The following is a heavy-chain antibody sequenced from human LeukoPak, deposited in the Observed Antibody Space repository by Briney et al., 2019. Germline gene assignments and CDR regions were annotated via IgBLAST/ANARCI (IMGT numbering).Heavy chain of an antibody. Sequence: GGSLRLSCAASGFTFSSYAMTWVRQAPGKGLEWVSAISGNGGSTNYADSVKGRFTISKDNSKNTLYLQVNSLRAEDTAVYYCAREFGLRYFDWLLWGAFDIWGQGTMVTVSS. V-gene: IGHV3-23*01. CDR2: ISGNGGST. CDR1: GFTFSSYA. D-gene: IGHD3-9*01. CDR3: AREFGLRYFDWLLWGAFDI. J-gene: IGHJ3*02.